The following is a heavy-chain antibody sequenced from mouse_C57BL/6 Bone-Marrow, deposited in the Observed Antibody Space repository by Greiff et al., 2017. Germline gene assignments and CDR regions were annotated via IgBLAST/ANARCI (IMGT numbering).Heavy chain of an antibody. Sequence: QVQLKESGAELVRPGTSVKLSCKASGYTFTSYWMHWVKQRPGQGLEWIGVIDPSDSYTNSNQKFKGKATLTVDTSSSTAYMQLSSLTSEDSAVYYCARRDDYDGYWGQGTTLTVSS. CDR3: ARRDDYDGY. J-gene: IGHJ2*01. CDR1: GYTFTSYW. D-gene: IGHD2-4*01. V-gene: IGHV1-59*01. CDR2: IDPSDSYT.